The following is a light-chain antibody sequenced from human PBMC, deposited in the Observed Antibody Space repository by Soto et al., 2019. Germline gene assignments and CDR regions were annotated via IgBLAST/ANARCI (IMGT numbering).Light chain of an antibody. CDR1: ESVSSN. Sequence: EIVLTQSPATRSXXXXXXXXXXXXVSESVSSNLAWYQQKPGQAPRLLIYGASTRATGIPARFSGSGSGTEFTLTISSLQSEDFAVYYCQQYNNWPPITFGQGTRLEI. CDR2: GAS. CDR3: QQYNNWPPIT. V-gene: IGKV3D-15*01. J-gene: IGKJ5*01.